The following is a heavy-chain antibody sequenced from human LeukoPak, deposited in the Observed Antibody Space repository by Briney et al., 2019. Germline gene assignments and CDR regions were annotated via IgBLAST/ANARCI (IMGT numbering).Heavy chain of an antibody. CDR3: ARPKFKQWLVEGYYYGMDV. CDR2: INPLGGST. V-gene: IGHV1-46*01. D-gene: IGHD6-19*01. CDR1: GYPFANYY. Sequence: GASVKVSCKASGYPFANYYMHWVRQGPGQGLDWMGIINPLGGSTTYAQKFQGRVTITADESTSTAYMELSSLRSEDTAVYYCARPKFKQWLVEGYYYGMDVWGQGTTVTVSS. J-gene: IGHJ6*02.